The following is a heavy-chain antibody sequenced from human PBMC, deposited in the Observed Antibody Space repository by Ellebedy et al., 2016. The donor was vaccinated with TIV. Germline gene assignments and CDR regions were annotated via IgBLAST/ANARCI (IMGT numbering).Heavy chain of an antibody. J-gene: IGHJ4*02. CDR2: ISSNGGST. D-gene: IGHD1-7*01. Sequence: GESLKISCSASGFTFSSYVMHWVRQAPGKGLEYVSAISSNGGSTYYADSVKGRFTISRDNSKNTLYLQMNSLRAEDTAVYYCARGASVELFDYWGQGTLVTVSS. CDR1: GFTFSSYV. CDR3: ARGASVELFDY. V-gene: IGHV3-64*04.